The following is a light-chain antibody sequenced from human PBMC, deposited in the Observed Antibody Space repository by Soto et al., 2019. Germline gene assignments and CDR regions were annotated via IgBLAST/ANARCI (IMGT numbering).Light chain of an antibody. CDR3: LQDYNYPWT. Sequence: AIQMTQSPSSLSASVGDRVTITCRASQGIRNDLAWYQLKPGKAPKLLIYAASSLQSGVPSRFSGSGSGTDFTLTISSLQPEDFASYYCLQDYNYPWTFGQGTKVEIK. V-gene: IGKV1-6*01. CDR1: QGIRND. CDR2: AAS. J-gene: IGKJ1*01.